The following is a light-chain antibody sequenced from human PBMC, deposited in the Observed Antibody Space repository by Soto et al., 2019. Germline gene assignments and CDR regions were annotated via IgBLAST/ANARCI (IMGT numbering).Light chain of an antibody. CDR2: LAS. CDR3: QQYGSSPPWT. J-gene: IGKJ1*01. Sequence: DIVLTQSPGTLSLSPGERATLSCRAIQSVSSSYLAWYQQKPGQAPRLLIYLASSRATGIPDRFSGSGSGTDFTLTISRLEPEDFAVYYCQQYGSSPPWTFGQGTKVDI. V-gene: IGKV3-20*01. CDR1: QSVSSSY.